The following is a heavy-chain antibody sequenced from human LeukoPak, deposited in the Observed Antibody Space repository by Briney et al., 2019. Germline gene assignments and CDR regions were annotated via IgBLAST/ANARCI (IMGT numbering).Heavy chain of an antibody. CDR2: INSVGSNT. V-gene: IGHV3-74*01. CDR1: GFTFSSYW. D-gene: IGHD6-19*01. Sequence: GGSLRLSCAASGFTFSSYWMHWVRQAAGKGLVWVSRINSVGSNTIYADSVKGRFTFSRDNAKNTLYLQMNSLRAEDTAVYYCARGGSGWSSYFDYWGQGTLVTVSS. CDR3: ARGGSGWSSYFDY. J-gene: IGHJ4*02.